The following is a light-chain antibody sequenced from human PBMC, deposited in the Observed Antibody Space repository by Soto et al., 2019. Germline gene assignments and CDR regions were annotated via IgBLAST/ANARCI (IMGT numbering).Light chain of an antibody. J-gene: IGLJ1*01. CDR2: RND. Sequence: QSVLTQPPSASGTPGQTVTLSFSGSSSNIGRDFVYWYQQLPGTAPKLLMYRNDQRPSGVSDRFSGSKSGTSASLAISGLRSEDEADYFCSAWDDSLNDFVFGTGTKVTVL. V-gene: IGLV1-47*01. CDR3: SAWDDSLNDFV. CDR1: SSNIGRDF.